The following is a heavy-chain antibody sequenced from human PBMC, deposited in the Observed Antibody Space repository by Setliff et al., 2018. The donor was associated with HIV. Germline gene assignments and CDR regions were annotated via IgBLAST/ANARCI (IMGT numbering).Heavy chain of an antibody. CDR2: VDPEDGET. V-gene: IGHV1-69-2*01. D-gene: IGHD1-26*01. J-gene: IGHJ4*02. Sequence: ASVKVSCKASGYTFTNYFMHWVRQAPGVGLEWVGRVDPEDGETRYAMKFQGSVTISADTSTDTTYLSLTSLRSQDTAVYYCATVRIVGATEFDYWGQGTVVTVSS. CDR1: GYTFTNYF. CDR3: ATVRIVGATEFDY.